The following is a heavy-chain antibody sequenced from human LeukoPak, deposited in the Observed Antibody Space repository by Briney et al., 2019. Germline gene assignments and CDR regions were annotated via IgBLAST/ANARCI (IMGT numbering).Heavy chain of an antibody. Sequence: GGSLRLSCAASGFAVSDYYMSWVRQAPGKGLEWVSLISGTGSSTYYEDSVKGRFTISRDNSKNTLYLQMNSLRAEDTAVYYCARDRSSGYSYGHGFDYWGQGTLVTVSS. J-gene: IGHJ4*02. CDR2: ISGTGSST. V-gene: IGHV3-23*01. CDR3: ARDRSSGYSYGHGFDY. CDR1: GFAVSDYY. D-gene: IGHD5-18*01.